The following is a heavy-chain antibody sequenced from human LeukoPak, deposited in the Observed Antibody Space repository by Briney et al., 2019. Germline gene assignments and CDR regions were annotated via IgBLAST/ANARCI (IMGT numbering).Heavy chain of an antibody. CDR2: ISGSGYNT. Sequence: GGSLRLSCGVSGFTFSSYGMSWVRQAPGKGLDWVSVISGSGYNTDYADSVKSRFTISRDNYRLYLQMNSLRPEDTAVYYCAKHSGSYFVYYFDYWGQGTLVTVSS. V-gene: IGHV3-23*01. J-gene: IGHJ4*02. CDR1: GFTFSSYG. D-gene: IGHD1-26*01. CDR3: AKHSGSYFVYYFDY.